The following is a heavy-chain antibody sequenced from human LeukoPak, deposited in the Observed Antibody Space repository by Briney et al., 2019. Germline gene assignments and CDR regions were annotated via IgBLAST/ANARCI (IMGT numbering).Heavy chain of an antibody. D-gene: IGHD3-22*01. J-gene: IGHJ3*02. CDR3: AREYFYDSSGYSDAFDI. V-gene: IGHV3-33*01. Sequence: PGRSLRPSCSASGFAFSNYGVHWVRQAPGKGLEWVAVIWYDGSYKYYADSVKGRFTISRDNSKNTLYLQMNSLRAEDTAVYYCAREYFYDSSGYSDAFDIWGQGTMVTVSS. CDR1: GFAFSNYG. CDR2: IWYDGSYK.